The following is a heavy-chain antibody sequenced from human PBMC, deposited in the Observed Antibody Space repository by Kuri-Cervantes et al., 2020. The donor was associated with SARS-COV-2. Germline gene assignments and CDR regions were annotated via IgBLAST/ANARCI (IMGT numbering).Heavy chain of an antibody. CDR1: GYSISSGYY. CDR2: IYHSGST. CDR3: ARVFRTGGWFDP. V-gene: IGHV4-38-2*01. Sequence: SETLSLTCAVSGYSISSGYYWGWIRQPPGKGLEWIGSIYHSGSTYYNPSLKSRVTISVDTSKNQFSLKLSSVTAADTAVYYCARVFRTGGWFDPWGQGTLVTVSS. J-gene: IGHJ5*02. D-gene: IGHD4-23*01.